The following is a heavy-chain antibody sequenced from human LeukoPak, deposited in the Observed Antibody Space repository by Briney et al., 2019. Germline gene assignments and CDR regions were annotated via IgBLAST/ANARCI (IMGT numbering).Heavy chain of an antibody. D-gene: IGHD3-22*01. CDR2: ISYDGSNK. CDR1: GFTFSSYW. J-gene: IGHJ6*02. Sequence: GGSLRLSCAASGFTFSSYWMTWVRQAPGKGLEWVAVISYDGSNKYYADSVKGRFTISRDNSKNTLYLQMNSLRAEDTAVYYCARDQNDSSGYYYNYYYYGMDVWGQGTTVTVSS. CDR3: ARDQNDSSGYYYNYYYYGMDV. V-gene: IGHV3-30-3*01.